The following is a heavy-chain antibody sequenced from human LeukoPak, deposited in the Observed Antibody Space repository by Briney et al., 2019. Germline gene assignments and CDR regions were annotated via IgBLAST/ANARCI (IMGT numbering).Heavy chain of an antibody. CDR1: GGSFSGYH. D-gene: IGHD6-19*01. CDR2: INHSGST. CDR3: ARGRRALVADTGGGMDF. J-gene: IGHJ6*02. Sequence: SETLSLTCAVYGGSFSGYHWSWLRPPPGKGLEWIGEINHSGSTNYNPSLKSRVAISVDTSKNQFSLKLSSVTAADTAVDYCARGRRALVADTGGGMDFWGQGTTVTVSS. V-gene: IGHV4-34*01.